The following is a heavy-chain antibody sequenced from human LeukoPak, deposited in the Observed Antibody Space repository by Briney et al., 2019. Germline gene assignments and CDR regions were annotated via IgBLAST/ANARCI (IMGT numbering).Heavy chain of an antibody. J-gene: IGHJ4*02. Sequence: PSETLSLTCTVSGGSIRSSYYYWSWIRQPPGKGLEWIGEINHSGSTNYNPSLKSRVTISVDTSKNQFSLKLSSVTAADTAVYYCARGGNSSGYYYIDYWGQGTLVTVSS. V-gene: IGHV4-39*07. CDR2: INHSGST. D-gene: IGHD3-22*01. CDR3: ARGGNSSGYYYIDY. CDR1: GGSIRSSYYY.